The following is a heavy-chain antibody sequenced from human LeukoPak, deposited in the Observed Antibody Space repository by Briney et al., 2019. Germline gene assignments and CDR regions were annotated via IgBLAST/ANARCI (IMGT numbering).Heavy chain of an antibody. CDR3: ERAVLRKYCSGGSCWSAFDI. J-gene: IGHJ3*02. V-gene: IGHV4-59*01. Sequence: SETLSLTCTVSGGSISSYYWSWIRQPPGKGLEWIGYIYYSGSTNYNPSLKSRVTISVDTSKNQFSLKLSSVTAADTAVYYCERAVLRKYCSGGSCWSAFDIWGQGTMVTVSS. CDR2: IYYSGST. D-gene: IGHD2-15*01. CDR1: GGSISSYY.